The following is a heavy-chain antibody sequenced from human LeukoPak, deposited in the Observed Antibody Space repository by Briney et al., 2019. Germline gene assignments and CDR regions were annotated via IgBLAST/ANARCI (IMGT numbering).Heavy chain of an antibody. V-gene: IGHV4-4*02. CDR1: GGSISSSNW. Sequence: SETLSLTCAVSGGSISSSNWWSWVRQPPGKGLEWIGEIYHSGSTNYNPSLKSRVTISVDKSKNQFSLKLSSVTAADTAVYYCARDTRGYDILGGYYYYGMDVWGQGTTVTVSS. CDR3: ARDTRGYDILGGYYYYGMDV. J-gene: IGHJ6*02. CDR2: IYHSGST. D-gene: IGHD3-9*01.